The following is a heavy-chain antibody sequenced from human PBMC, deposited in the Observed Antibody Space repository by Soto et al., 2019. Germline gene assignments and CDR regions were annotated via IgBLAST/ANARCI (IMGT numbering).Heavy chain of an antibody. CDR1: GGSIISGGYS. CDR2: IYEGGNT. Sequence: SETLSLTCAVSGGSIISGGYSWSWIRQPPGKGLQWIGHIYEGGNTYYTPSLESRVAISTDKSKNQFSLRLSSVTAADTAVYYCVRSSPQYAFDIWGQGTMVTVSS. V-gene: IGHV4-30-2*01. J-gene: IGHJ3*02. CDR3: VRSSPQYAFDI.